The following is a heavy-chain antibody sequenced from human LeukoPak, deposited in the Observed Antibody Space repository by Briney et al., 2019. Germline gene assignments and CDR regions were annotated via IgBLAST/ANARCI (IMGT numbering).Heavy chain of an antibody. CDR1: GFTFSSYS. CDR3: ARVPDTARIPGY. V-gene: IGHV3-21*01. J-gene: IGHJ4*02. CDR2: ISSSSSYI. Sequence: PGGSLRLSCAASGFTFSSYSMNWVRQAPGKGLEWVSSISSSSSYIYYADSVKGRFTISRDNAKNSLYLQMNSLRAEDTAVYYCARVPDTARIPGYWGQGTLVTVSS. D-gene: IGHD5-18*01.